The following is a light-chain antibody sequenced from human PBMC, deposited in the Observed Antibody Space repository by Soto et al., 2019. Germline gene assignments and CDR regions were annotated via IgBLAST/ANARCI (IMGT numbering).Light chain of an antibody. Sequence: EIVLTQSPGTLSLSPGERATLSCRASQSVSSSYLAWYQQKPGQAPRLLIYGASSRATGIPDRFSGSGSGTDFALTISRLEPEDFAVYYCQQYLYTFGRGTKLEIK. V-gene: IGKV3-20*01. CDR1: QSVSSSY. J-gene: IGKJ2*01. CDR3: QQYLYT. CDR2: GAS.